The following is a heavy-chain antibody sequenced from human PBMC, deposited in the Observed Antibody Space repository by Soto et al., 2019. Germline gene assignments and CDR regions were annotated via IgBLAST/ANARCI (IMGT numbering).Heavy chain of an antibody. Sequence: QLQLRESGPGLVKPSETLSLTCTVSGASISSITHFWGWVRQSPGKGLDWIVNVYHTGATHYNPSLKNRATISADTSKDQFSLQLTSVPAADTAVYYCARQTSRITVASHGRGNWFDPWGPGTLVIVSS. CDR3: ARQTSRITVASHGRGNWFDP. D-gene: IGHD1-20*01. CDR1: GASISSITHF. CDR2: VYHTGAT. V-gene: IGHV4-39*01. J-gene: IGHJ5*02.